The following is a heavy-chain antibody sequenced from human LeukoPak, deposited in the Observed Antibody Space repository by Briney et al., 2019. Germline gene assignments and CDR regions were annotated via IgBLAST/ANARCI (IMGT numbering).Heavy chain of an antibody. CDR1: GFTISNNY. CDR3: ARESSSGYYLAF. Sequence: GGSPRLSCAASGFTISNNYMSWVRQAPGKGLEWVSVIYSGGRTYYADSVKGRFTISRDNSKNTLYLQMNSLRAEDTAVYYCARESSSGYYLAFWGQGTLVTVSS. D-gene: IGHD3-22*01. V-gene: IGHV3-66*01. J-gene: IGHJ4*02. CDR2: IYSGGRT.